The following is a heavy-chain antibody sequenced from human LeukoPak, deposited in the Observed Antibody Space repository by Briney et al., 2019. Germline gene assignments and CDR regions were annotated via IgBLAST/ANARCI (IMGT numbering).Heavy chain of an antibody. CDR2: INSDGSTT. J-gene: IGHJ4*02. V-gene: IGHV3-74*01. CDR3: AGGPRIAVAGNFDY. CDR1: GFTFSSYW. D-gene: IGHD6-19*01. Sequence: LPGGSLRLSCAASGFTFSSYWMHWVRQAPGKGLVWVSRINSDGSTTNYADYVKGRFTISRDNAKNTLYLQMNSLRAEDTAVYYCAGGPRIAVAGNFDYWGQGTLVTVSS.